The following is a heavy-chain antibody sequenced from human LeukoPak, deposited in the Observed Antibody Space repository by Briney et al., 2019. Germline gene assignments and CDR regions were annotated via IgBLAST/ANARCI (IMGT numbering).Heavy chain of an antibody. V-gene: IGHV1-2*06. D-gene: IGHD6-19*01. Sequence: ASVKVSCKASGYTFTGYYMHWVRQAPGQGLGWMGRINPNSGGTNYAQKLQGRVTMTRDTSISTAYMELSRLRSDDTAVYYCARDFQVAGTYYFDYWGQGTLVTVSS. CDR2: INPNSGGT. J-gene: IGHJ4*02. CDR3: ARDFQVAGTYYFDY. CDR1: GYTFTGYY.